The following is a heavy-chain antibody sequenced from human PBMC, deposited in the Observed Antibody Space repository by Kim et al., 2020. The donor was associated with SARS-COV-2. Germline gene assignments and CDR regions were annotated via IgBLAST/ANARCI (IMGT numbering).Heavy chain of an antibody. CDR2: VYNVGRT. J-gene: IGHJ4*02. D-gene: IGHD3-22*01. CDR1: GESIRSYY. Sequence: SETLSLTCSVSGESIRSYYWSWIRQPPGMGLEWIAYVYNVGRTNYNPSLLSRATISVDMSRNQVSLKVRSVTTADTATYYCARYNYDKGYFDYWGQGTLVTVSS. V-gene: IGHV4-59*13. CDR3: ARYNYDKGYFDY.